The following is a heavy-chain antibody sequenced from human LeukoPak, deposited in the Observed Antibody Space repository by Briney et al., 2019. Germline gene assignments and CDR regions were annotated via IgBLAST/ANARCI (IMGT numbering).Heavy chain of an antibody. Sequence: SETLSLTCTVSGGSISSYYWSWIRQPPGKGLEWIGYIYYSGSTNYNPSLKSRATISVDTSKNQFSLKLSSVTAADTAVYYCARTPRMRCSGGSCGWFDPWGQGTLVTVSS. D-gene: IGHD2-15*01. CDR1: GGSISSYY. V-gene: IGHV4-59*01. J-gene: IGHJ5*02. CDR3: ARTPRMRCSGGSCGWFDP. CDR2: IYYSGST.